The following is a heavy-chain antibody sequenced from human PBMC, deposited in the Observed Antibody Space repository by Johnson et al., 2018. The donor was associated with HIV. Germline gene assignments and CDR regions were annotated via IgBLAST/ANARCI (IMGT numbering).Heavy chain of an antibody. D-gene: IGHD1-26*01. Sequence: VQLVESGGGVVQPGRSLRLSCAASGFTFSSYAMHWVRQAPGKGLEWVAVISYDGSNKYYADSVKGRFTISRDNSKNTLYLQMNSLRAEDTAVYYCARDRGGGRYHDAFDIWGQGTMVTVSS. CDR1: GFTFSSYA. J-gene: IGHJ3*02. CDR2: ISYDGSNK. CDR3: ARDRGGGRYHDAFDI. V-gene: IGHV3-30*04.